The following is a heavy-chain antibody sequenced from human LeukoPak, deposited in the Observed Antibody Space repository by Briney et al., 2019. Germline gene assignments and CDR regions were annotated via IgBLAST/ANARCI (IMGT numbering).Heavy chain of an antibody. V-gene: IGHV1-2*02. J-gene: IGHJ4*02. Sequence: NPNSGGTNYAQKFQGRVTMTRDTSISTAYMELSRLRSDDTAVYYCARDDYYYDSSGYPGDYWGQGTLVTVSS. D-gene: IGHD3-22*01. CDR3: ARDDYYYDSSGYPGDY. CDR2: NPNSGGT.